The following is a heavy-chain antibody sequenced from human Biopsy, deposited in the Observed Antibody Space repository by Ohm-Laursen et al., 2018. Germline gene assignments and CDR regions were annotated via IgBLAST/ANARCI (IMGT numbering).Heavy chain of an antibody. V-gene: IGHV3-23*01. Sequence: SLRLSCTATGFTLREGMTCVLQAPGKGLEWVSSITTDSGRIFYADSVRGRFTISRDNSKNTLYLQMNSLSAEDTAEYYCERHLRYNDYWGQGTLVTVSS. CDR1: GFTLREG. CDR3: ERHLRYNDY. CDR2: ITTDSGRI. J-gene: IGHJ4*02. D-gene: IGHD3-9*01.